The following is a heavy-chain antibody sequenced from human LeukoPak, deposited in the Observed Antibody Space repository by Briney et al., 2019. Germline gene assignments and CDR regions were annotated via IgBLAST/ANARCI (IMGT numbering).Heavy chain of an antibody. V-gene: IGHV7-4-1*02. CDR3: ARAFQSLGGLSLPDY. CDR2: IHPSTGNP. Sequence: ASVKVSCKASGYTFTSYAMNWVRQAPGQGLEWMGWIHPSTGNPTYAQGFTGRFVFSLDTSVSTTYLQISSLKAEDTAVYFCARAFQSLGGLSLPDYWGQGTLLTVSS. CDR1: GYTFTSYA. J-gene: IGHJ4*02. D-gene: IGHD3-16*02.